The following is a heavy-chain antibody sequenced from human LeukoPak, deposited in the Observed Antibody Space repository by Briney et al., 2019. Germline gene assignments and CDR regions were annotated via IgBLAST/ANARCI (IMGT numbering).Heavy chain of an antibody. V-gene: IGHV3-74*01. J-gene: IGHJ3*02. Sequence: GGSLRLSCAASGFTFSSYWMHWVRQAPGKGLVWVSCINSDGSSTSYADSVKGRFTISRDNAKNTLYLQMNSLRAEDTAVYYCASDILTGLDAFDIWGQGTMVTVSS. CDR2: INSDGSST. CDR1: GFTFSSYW. CDR3: ASDILTGLDAFDI. D-gene: IGHD3-9*01.